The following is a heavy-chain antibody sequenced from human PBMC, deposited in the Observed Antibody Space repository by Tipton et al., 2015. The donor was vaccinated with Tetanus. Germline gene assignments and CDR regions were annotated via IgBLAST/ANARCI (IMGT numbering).Heavy chain of an antibody. CDR1: GFTFSHYW. CDR2: IKTDGTDT. Sequence: SLRLSCAASGFTFSHYWMHWVRQAPGKGLVWVSEIKTDGTDTNYADSVKGRFTISRDNAKNTVFLQMNGLRVDDTAVYYCVRDGYSGYDCFDYWGQGTLVTVSS. J-gene: IGHJ4*02. V-gene: IGHV3-74*01. CDR3: VRDGYSGYDCFDY. D-gene: IGHD5-12*01.